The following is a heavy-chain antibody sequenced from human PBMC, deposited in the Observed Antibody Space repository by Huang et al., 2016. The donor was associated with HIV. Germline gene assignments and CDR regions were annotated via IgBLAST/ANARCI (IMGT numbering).Heavy chain of an antibody. Sequence: QVQLVQSGAEVKTPGSSVKVSCKASGGTVSKYAIIWVRQAPGQGLEWVGGIIPMFGTPNYARKFQCRVTSTADDSTSTTYVEVSSLRSEDTALYYCARGQLGSYGDYDVLYWGQGTLVTVSS. J-gene: IGHJ4*02. CDR1: GGTVSKYA. V-gene: IGHV1-69*13. CDR3: ARGQLGSYGDYDVLY. CDR2: IIPMFGTP. D-gene: IGHD4-17*01.